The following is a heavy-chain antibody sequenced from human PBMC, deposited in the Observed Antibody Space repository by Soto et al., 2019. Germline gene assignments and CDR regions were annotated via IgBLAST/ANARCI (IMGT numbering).Heavy chain of an antibody. CDR1: GGSISSYY. V-gene: IGHV4-59*01. CDR2: IYYSGST. CDR3: ARSRYSSSWYGDAVSAFDI. J-gene: IGHJ3*02. Sequence: SLTCTVSGGSISSYYWSWIRQPPGKGLEWIGYIYYSGSTNYNPSLKSRVTITVDTSKNQFSLKLSSVTAADTAVYYCARSRYSSSWYGDAVSAFDIWGQGTMVTVSS. D-gene: IGHD6-13*01.